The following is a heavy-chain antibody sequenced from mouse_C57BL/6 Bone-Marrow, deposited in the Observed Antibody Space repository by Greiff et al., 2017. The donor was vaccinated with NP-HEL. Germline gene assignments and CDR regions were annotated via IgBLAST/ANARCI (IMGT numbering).Heavy chain of an antibody. D-gene: IGHD2-1*01. CDR1: GYTFTDYN. CDR3: ARCYYGNYYAMDY. CDR2: INPNNGGT. V-gene: IGHV1-18*01. J-gene: IGHJ4*01. Sequence: DVKLQESGPELVKPGASVKIPCKASGYTFTDYNMDWVKQSHGKSLEWIGDINPNNGGTIYNQKFKGKATLTVDKSSSTAYMELRSLTSEDTAVYYCARCYYGNYYAMDYWGQGTSVTVSS.